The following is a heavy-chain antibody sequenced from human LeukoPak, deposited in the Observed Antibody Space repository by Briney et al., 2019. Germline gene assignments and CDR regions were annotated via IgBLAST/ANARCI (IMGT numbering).Heavy chain of an antibody. CDR2: IYYSGST. CDR1: GASIISSSYY. D-gene: IGHD1-26*01. CDR3: AREGYSGNYYDY. V-gene: IGHV4-39*07. J-gene: IGHJ4*02. Sequence: SETLSLSCTVSGASIISSSYYWGWIRQPPGKGLERIGTIYYSGSTYYNPSLKSRVTISVDSFKNQFSLKLRSVTAADTAVYYCAREGYSGNYYDYWGQGTLVTVSS.